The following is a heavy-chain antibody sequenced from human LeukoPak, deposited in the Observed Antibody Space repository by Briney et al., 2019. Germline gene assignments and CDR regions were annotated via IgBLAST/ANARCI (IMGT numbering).Heavy chain of an antibody. Sequence: GGSLRLSCAASGFTVSSSYMTWVRQAPGKGLEWVANIKQDGSKKSYVDSVKGRFTISRDNAKNSLYLQMSSLRAEDTAIYYCTRVGYIDEGIDYWGQGTLVTVSS. D-gene: IGHD5-24*01. CDR1: GFTVSSSY. V-gene: IGHV3-7*04. CDR3: TRVGYIDEGIDY. J-gene: IGHJ4*02. CDR2: IKQDGSKK.